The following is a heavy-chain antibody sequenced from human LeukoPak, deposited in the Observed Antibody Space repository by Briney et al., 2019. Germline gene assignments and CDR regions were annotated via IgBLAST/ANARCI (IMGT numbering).Heavy chain of an antibody. D-gene: IGHD4-11*01. CDR3: ARAYGNSDDY. V-gene: IGHV3-64*01. J-gene: IGHJ4*02. CDR1: GFTFSSYA. Sequence: GGSLRLSCAASGFTFSSYAMSWVRQAPGKGLEYVAAISSNGGGTYGTYYANSVKGRFTVSRDNSKNTLYLQMGSLRVEDMAVYYCARAYGNSDDYWGQGTLVTVSS. CDR2: ISSNGGGTYGT.